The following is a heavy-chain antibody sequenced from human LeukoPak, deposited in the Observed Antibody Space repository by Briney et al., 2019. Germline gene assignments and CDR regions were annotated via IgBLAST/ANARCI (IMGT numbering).Heavy chain of an antibody. CDR1: GGSISSSSAY. CDR3: VSPRGFSYGYFDY. V-gene: IGHV4-39*01. D-gene: IGHD5-18*01. CDR2: IYYSKNT. Sequence: SETLSLTCTVSGGSISSSSAYWGWIRQPPGKGLERIGSIYYSKNTYYNPSLKSRVTISADTSKNQFSLTLGSVSATDTAVYYCVSPRGFSYGYFDYWGQGTPVTVSS. J-gene: IGHJ4*02.